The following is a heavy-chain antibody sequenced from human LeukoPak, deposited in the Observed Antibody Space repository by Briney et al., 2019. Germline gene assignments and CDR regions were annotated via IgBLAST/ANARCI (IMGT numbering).Heavy chain of an antibody. J-gene: IGHJ4*02. CDR3: ARENHYYDSSPYYSPFDW. CDR1: GASISSGTYY. CDR2: IFTSGTT. V-gene: IGHV4-61*02. D-gene: IGHD3-22*01. Sequence: YPSETLSLTCTVSGASISSGTYYWTWIRQPAEEGLEWIGRIFTSGTTNYNPSLKSRVTISLDTSKNQFSLKLSSVTAADTAIYYCARENHYYDSSPYYSPFDWWGRGTLVTVSS.